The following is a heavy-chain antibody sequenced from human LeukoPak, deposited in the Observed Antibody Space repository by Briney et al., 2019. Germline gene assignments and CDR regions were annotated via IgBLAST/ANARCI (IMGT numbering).Heavy chain of an antibody. CDR2: ISGNGGTT. CDR3: ARGFRSSWPRRFDY. V-gene: IGHV3-23*01. D-gene: IGHD6-13*01. Sequence: QTGGSLRLSCAASGFTFGSYAMSWVRQAPGKGLEWVSSISGNGGTTYYADSVKGRFTISRGNSKNTLFLQMNSLRADDTALYYCARGFRSSWPRRFDYWGQGTLVTVSS. J-gene: IGHJ4*02. CDR1: GFTFGSYA.